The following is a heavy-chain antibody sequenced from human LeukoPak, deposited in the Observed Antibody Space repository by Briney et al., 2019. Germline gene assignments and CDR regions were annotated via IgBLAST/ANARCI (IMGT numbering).Heavy chain of an antibody. D-gene: IGHD1-26*01. CDR2: IYGSGVSI. V-gene: IGHV3-23*01. CDR3: AKDLGWELPAEAY. J-gene: IGHJ4*02. CDR1: GFTFKSYV. Sequence: GGSLRLSCVASGFTFKSYVMNWVRQAPGKGLEWLATIYGSGVSISYADSVKGRFTISRDNSNNTLYLQMNSLGAEDTAMYYCAKDLGWELPAEAYWGQGILVTVSS.